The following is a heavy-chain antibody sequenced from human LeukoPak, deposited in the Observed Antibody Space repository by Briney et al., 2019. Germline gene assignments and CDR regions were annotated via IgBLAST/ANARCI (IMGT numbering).Heavy chain of an antibody. J-gene: IGHJ4*02. Sequence: PGGSLRLSWTASGFTFGDYAMSWFRQAPGKGLEWVSLIYSGGSTYYADSVKGRFTISRDNSKNTLYLQMNSLRAEDTAVYCCARGPSGYHNTGGQGTLVTVSS. CDR1: GFTFGDYA. CDR2: IYSGGST. CDR3: ARGPSGYHNT. V-gene: IGHV3-66*01. D-gene: IGHD5-12*01.